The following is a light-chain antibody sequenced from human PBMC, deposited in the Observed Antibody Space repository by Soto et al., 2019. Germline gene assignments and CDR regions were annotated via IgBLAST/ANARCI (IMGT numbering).Light chain of an antibody. V-gene: IGKV1-39*01. J-gene: IGKJ2*01. CDR3: QQSYSTPYT. CDR2: AAS. CDR1: QSIRSY. Sequence: DIQRTQSPSSLSASVGYRVTITCRVSQSIRSYLNWYQQKPGKAPKLLSYAASSLQSGVPGRFSGSGPGTDFTLTINSQQPEDFATYYCQQSYSTPYTFGQGTKLEIK.